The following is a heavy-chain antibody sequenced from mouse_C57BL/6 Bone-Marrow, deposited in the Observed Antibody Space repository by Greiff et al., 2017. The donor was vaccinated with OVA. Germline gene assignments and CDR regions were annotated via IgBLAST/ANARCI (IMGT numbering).Heavy chain of an antibody. CDR2: ISSGSSTI. D-gene: IGHD2-1*01. V-gene: IGHV5-17*01. CDR1: GFTFSDYG. J-gene: IGHJ2*01. CDR3: AMGDGNYFDY. Sequence: EVKLMESGGGLVKPGGSLKLSCAASGFTFSDYGMHWVRQAPEKGLEWVAYISSGSSTIYYADTVKGRFTISRDNAKNTLFLQMTSLRSEDTAMYYGAMGDGNYFDYWGQGTTLTVSS.